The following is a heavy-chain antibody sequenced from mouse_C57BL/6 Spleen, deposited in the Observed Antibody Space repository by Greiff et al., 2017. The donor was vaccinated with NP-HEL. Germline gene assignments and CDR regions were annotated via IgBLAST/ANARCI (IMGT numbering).Heavy chain of an antibody. D-gene: IGHD2-3*01. V-gene: IGHV1-54*01. J-gene: IGHJ4*01. CDR1: GYAFTNYL. Sequence: QVQLKESGAELVRPGTSVKVSCKASGYAFTNYLIEWVKQRPGQGLEWIGVINPGSGGTNYNEKFKGKATLTADKSSSTAYMQLSSLTSEDSAVYFCARDGISEGGDYWGQGTSVTVSS. CDR2: INPGSGGT. CDR3: ARDGISEGGDY.